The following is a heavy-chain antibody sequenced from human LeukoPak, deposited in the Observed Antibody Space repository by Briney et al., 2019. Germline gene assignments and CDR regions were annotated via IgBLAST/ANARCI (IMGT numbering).Heavy chain of an antibody. J-gene: IGHJ3*02. V-gene: IGHV4-59*01. Sequence: SETLSLTCTVSGGSISSYYWSWIRQPPGKGLEWIGYIYYSGSTNYNPSLKSRVTISVDTSKNQFSLKLSSVTAADTAVYYCARDQGYSNYAFDIWGQGTMVTVSS. CDR2: IYYSGST. D-gene: IGHD4-11*01. CDR1: GGSISSYY. CDR3: ARDQGYSNYAFDI.